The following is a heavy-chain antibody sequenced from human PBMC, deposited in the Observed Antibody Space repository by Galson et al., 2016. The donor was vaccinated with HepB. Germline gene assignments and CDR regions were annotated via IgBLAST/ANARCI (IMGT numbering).Heavy chain of an antibody. J-gene: IGHJ4*02. Sequence: SVKVSCKASGDTFTKYAIAWVRQAPGQGLEWMGWIIPFFNTTKYAPAFEAGITITADKSTTTAYMEMSSLTSDDTAVCYCARRRGGASPGFYFGYFGSWGQGTLVTVSS. V-gene: IGHV1-69*06. CDR3: ARRRGGASPGFYFGYFGS. CDR2: IIPFFNTT. CDR1: GDTFTKYA. D-gene: IGHD3-22*01.